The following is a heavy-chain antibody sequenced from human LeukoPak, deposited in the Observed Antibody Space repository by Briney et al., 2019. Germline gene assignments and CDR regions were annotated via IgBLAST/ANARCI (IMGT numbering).Heavy chain of an antibody. Sequence: PGGSLRLSCTVSGFTFGDYAMGWFRQAPGKGLEWVGFIRSKSYGGATEYAASLKGGFTISRDDSKSIAYLQMNSLKTEDTAVYYCTRGVINFYYFDYWGRGTLVTVSS. V-gene: IGHV3-49*03. CDR2: IRSKSYGGAT. CDR3: TRGVINFYYFDY. J-gene: IGHJ4*02. D-gene: IGHD3-16*02. CDR1: GFTFGDYA.